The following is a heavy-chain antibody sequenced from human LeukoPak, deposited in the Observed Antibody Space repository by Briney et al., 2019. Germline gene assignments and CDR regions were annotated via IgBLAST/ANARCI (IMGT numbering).Heavy chain of an antibody. CDR1: GFTFSSYS. J-gene: IGHJ4*02. V-gene: IGHV3-7*01. CDR3: ARSPATGTTDF. Sequence: GSLRLSCAASGFTFSSYSMNWVRQAPGKGLEWVANINHDGNEKYYVDSVMGRFTISRDNAKNSLYLQMNSLSVEDTAVYFCARSPATGTTDFWGQGTLVTVSS. CDR2: INHDGNEK. D-gene: IGHD1-7*01.